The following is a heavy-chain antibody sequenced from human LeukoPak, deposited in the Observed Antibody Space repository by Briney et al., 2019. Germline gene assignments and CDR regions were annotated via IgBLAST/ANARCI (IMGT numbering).Heavy chain of an antibody. CDR3: SRKRWFGELFLFDY. CDR2: IYHSGST. V-gene: IGHV4-38-2*01. J-gene: IGHJ4*02. Sequence: PSETLSLTCAVSGYSISSGYYWGWIRQPPGKGLEWIGSIYHSGSTYYNPSLKSRVTISVDTSKNQFSLKLSSVPAADTAVYYCSRKRWFGELFLFDYWGQGTLVTVPS. D-gene: IGHD3-10*01. CDR1: GYSISSGYY.